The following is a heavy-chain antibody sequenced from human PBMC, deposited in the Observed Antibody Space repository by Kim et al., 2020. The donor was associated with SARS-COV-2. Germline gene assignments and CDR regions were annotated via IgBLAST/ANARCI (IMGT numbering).Heavy chain of an antibody. CDR3: AKDNAFCMSTFGGEAWGVAI. CDR1: GFNFNNFG. CDR2: ISYDGSKK. V-gene: IGHV3-30*18. Sequence: GGSLRLSCAASGFNFNNFGMHWVRQAPGKGLEWVALISYDGSKKYYADSVKGRFTISRDKSKNTLYLQMDSLRPEDTAVYYCAKDNAFCMSTFGGEAWGVAIWGQGTTVTVPS. D-gene: IGHD3-16*01. J-gene: IGHJ6*02.